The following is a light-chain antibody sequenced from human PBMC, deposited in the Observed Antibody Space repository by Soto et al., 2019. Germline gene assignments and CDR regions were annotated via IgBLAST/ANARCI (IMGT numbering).Light chain of an antibody. J-gene: IGKJ2*01. V-gene: IGKV1-33*01. CDR2: DAS. CDR3: PHYNSLPFT. Sequence: DIQMTQSPSTLSASVGDRVTITCQASQDITNYLNWYQQKPGRAPKLLIYDASNLKTGVPSRFSGGGSGTDFTFTISRLKPDDIATYFCPHYNSLPFTFGQGTKLEMK. CDR1: QDITNY.